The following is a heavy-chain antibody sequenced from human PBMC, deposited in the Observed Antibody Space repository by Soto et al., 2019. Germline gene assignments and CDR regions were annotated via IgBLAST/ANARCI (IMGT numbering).Heavy chain of an antibody. D-gene: IGHD2-21*01. CDR1: GGSISSYY. J-gene: IGHJ4*02. CDR3: ARQGDELDY. V-gene: IGHV4-59*08. CDR2: IYYSGST. Sequence: ASETLSLTCTVSGGSISSYYWSWIRQPPGKGLEWIGYIYYSGSTNYNPSLKSRVTISVDTSKNQFSLKLSSVTAADTAVYYCARQGDELDYWGQGTLVTVSS.